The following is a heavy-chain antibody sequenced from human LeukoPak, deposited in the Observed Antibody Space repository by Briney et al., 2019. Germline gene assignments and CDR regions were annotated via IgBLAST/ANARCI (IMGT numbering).Heavy chain of an antibody. Sequence: GGSLRLSCAASGFTFSSYEMNWVRQAPGKGLEWVSYISSSGSTRYYAESVKGRFTISRDNAKNSLYLQMNSLRAEDTAVYYCARGIAVAGPFDYWGQGTLVTVSS. CDR3: ARGIAVAGPFDY. CDR2: ISSSGSTR. J-gene: IGHJ4*02. D-gene: IGHD6-19*01. CDR1: GFTFSSYE. V-gene: IGHV3-48*03.